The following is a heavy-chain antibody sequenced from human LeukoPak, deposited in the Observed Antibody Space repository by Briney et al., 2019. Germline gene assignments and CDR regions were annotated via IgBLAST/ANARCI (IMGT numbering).Heavy chain of an antibody. V-gene: IGHV3-23*01. CDR1: GFTLSSYA. Sequence: GGSLRLSCAASGFTLSSYAMSWVRQAPGKGLEWVSAISGSGGSTYYADSVKGRFTISRDNSKNTLYLQMNSLRAEDTAVYYCAKVITGTIWVDYWGQGTLVTVSS. CDR3: AKVITGTIWVDY. J-gene: IGHJ4*02. CDR2: ISGSGGST. D-gene: IGHD1-7*01.